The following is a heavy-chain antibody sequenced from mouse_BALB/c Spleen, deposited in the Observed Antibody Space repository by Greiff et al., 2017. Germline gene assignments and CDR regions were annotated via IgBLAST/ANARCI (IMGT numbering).Heavy chain of an antibody. D-gene: IGHD2-12*01. CDR2: ISSGSSTI. Sequence: EVMLVESGGGLVKPGGSRKLSCAASGFTFSSIGMHWVRQAPEKGLEWVAYISSGSSTIYYADTVKGRFTISRDNPTNTLFLQMTSLRSEDTAMDYCAIVGAYAMDYWGQGTSVTVSS. V-gene: IGHV5-17*02. CDR1: GFTFSSIG. J-gene: IGHJ4*01. CDR3: AIVGAYAMDY.